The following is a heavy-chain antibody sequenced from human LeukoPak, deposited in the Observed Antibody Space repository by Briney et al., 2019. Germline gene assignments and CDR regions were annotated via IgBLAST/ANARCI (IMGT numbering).Heavy chain of an antibody. Sequence: GASVKVSCKASGYTFTSYGISWVRQAPGQGLEWMGWISAYNGNTNYAQKLQGRVTMTTDTSTSTAYMELRSLRSDDTAVYYCARDLDIVATWPPGDAFDIWGQGTMVTVSS. D-gene: IGHD5-12*01. CDR3: ARDLDIVATWPPGDAFDI. J-gene: IGHJ3*02. CDR2: ISAYNGNT. V-gene: IGHV1-18*01. CDR1: GYTFTSYG.